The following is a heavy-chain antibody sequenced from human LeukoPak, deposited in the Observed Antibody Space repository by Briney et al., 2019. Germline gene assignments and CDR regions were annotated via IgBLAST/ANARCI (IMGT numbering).Heavy chain of an antibody. D-gene: IGHD6-13*01. CDR2: MNPNSGNT. V-gene: IGHV1-8*02. J-gene: IGHJ5*02. CDR3: ARVPLAAAGTDWFDP. CDR1: GGTFTSYA. Sequence: ASVKVSCKASGGTFTSYAINWVRQATGRGLEWMGWMNPNSGNTGYAQKFQGRVTMTRNTSISTAYMELSSLRSEDTAVYYCARVPLAAAGTDWFDPWGQGTLVTVSS.